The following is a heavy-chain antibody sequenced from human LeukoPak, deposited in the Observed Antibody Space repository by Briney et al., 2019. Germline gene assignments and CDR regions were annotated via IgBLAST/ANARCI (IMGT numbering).Heavy chain of an antibody. V-gene: IGHV4-34*01. J-gene: IGHJ4*02. CDR2: INHSGST. D-gene: IGHD6-19*01. CDR3: ARLTPRSIAVAGPYKGY. CDR1: GGSFSGYY. Sequence: PSETLSLTCAVYGGSFSGYYWSWIRQPPGKGLEWIGEINHSGSTNYNPSLKSRVTISVDTSKNQFSLKLSSVTAADTAVYYCARLTPRSIAVAGPYKGYWGQGTLVTVSS.